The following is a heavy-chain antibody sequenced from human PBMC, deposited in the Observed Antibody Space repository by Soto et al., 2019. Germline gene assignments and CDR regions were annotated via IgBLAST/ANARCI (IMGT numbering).Heavy chain of an antibody. D-gene: IGHD2-8*02. CDR3: AGIVEVYGSWTLYYYMDV. J-gene: IGHJ6*03. CDR1: GFTFSSYS. V-gene: IGHV3-48*01. CDR2: ISSSSSTI. Sequence: GGSLRLSCAASGFTFSSYSMNWVRQAPGKGLEWVSYISSSSSTIYYADSVKGRFTISRDNAKNSLYLQMNSLRAEDTAVYYCAGIVEVYGSWTLYYYMDVWGKGTTVTVSS.